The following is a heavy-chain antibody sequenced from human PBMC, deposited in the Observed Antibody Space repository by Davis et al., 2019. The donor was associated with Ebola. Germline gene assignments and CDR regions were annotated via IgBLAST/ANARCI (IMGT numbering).Heavy chain of an antibody. D-gene: IGHD2-2*03. CDR3: AKLLDIIVVPAALTS. J-gene: IGHJ4*02. V-gene: IGHV3-23*01. CDR1: GFTFSSHA. CDR2: ISGSGGST. Sequence: GESLKISCAASGFTFSSHAMSWVRQAPGKGLEWVSAISGSGGSTYYADSVKGRFTISRDNSKNTLYLQMNRLRADDTAVYYCAKLLDIIVVPAALTSWGQGTLVTVSS.